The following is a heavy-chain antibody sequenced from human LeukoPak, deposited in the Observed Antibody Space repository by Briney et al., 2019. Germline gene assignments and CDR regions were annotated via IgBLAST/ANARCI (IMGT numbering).Heavy chain of an antibody. V-gene: IGHV4-34*01. CDR1: GGSFSGYY. D-gene: IGHD6-6*01. Sequence: SETLSLTCAVYGGSFSGYYWSWIRQPPGKGLEWIGEINHSGSTNYNPSLKSRVTISVDTSKNQFSLKLSSVTAADTAVYYCASGPYSSSFELDAFDIWGQGTMVTVSS. J-gene: IGHJ3*02. CDR2: INHSGST. CDR3: ASGPYSSSFELDAFDI.